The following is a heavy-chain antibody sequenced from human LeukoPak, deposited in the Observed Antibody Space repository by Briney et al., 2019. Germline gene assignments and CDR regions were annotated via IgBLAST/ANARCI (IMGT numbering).Heavy chain of an antibody. J-gene: IGHJ4*02. CDR1: GYTFTGYY. V-gene: IGHV1-2*06. Sequence: GASVKVSCKASGYTFTGYYMHWVRQAPGQGLEWMGRINPNSGGTNYAQKFQGRVTMTRDTSISTAYMELSRLRSDDTAVYYCARIIYYYYSSGIEGGSDYWGQGTLVTVSS. D-gene: IGHD3-22*01. CDR2: INPNSGGT. CDR3: ARIIYYYYSSGIEGGSDY.